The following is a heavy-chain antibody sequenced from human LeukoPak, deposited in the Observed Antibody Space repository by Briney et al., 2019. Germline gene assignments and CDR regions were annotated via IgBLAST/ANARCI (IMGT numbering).Heavy chain of an antibody. Sequence: GGSLRLSCAASGFTFSNYWMTWVRQAPGKGLEWVANINQGGSDQYYADSVQGRFTISRDNAKNALYLQMNSLRAEDTAVYYCARFSRGELANYWGQGTLVIVSS. CDR3: ARFSRGELANY. V-gene: IGHV3-7*01. J-gene: IGHJ4*02. D-gene: IGHD1-26*01. CDR1: GFTFSNYW. CDR2: INQGGSDQ.